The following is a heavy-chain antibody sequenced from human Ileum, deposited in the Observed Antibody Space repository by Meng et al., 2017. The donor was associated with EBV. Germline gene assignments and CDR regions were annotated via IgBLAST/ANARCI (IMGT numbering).Heavy chain of an antibody. J-gene: IGHJ5*02. Sequence: ARPQQAGTGRLKPSETPSLPCAVYVGSFNDYYWTCLRQPPGKGLEWIGGIDQSGYTKFNPSLSSRATISRDTSNNQFSLRLHSVTAADTALYSCERYGRCNGNSFFCFGPWGQGTLVTVSS. D-gene: IGHD4-23*01. CDR3: ERYGRCNGNSFFCFGP. CDR1: VGSFNDYY. CDR2: IDQSGYT. V-gene: IGHV4-34*01.